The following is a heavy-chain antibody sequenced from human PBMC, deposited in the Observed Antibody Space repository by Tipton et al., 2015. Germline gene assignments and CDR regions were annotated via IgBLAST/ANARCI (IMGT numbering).Heavy chain of an antibody. J-gene: IGHJ5*02. V-gene: IGHV3-11*01. CDR1: GFTFSDYY. CDR2: ISNSGNTL. D-gene: IGHD5-12*01. CDR3: ARDSGYGTVAH. Sequence: SLRLSCAASGFTFSDYYMSWIRQAPGKGLEWVSYISNSGNTLYYADSVKGRFTISRDNARNSLYLQMNSLRAEDTAVYYCARDSGYGTVAHWGRGSLVTVSS.